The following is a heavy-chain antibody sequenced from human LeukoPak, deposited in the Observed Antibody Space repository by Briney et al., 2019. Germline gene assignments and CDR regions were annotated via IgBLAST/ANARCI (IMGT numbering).Heavy chain of an antibody. CDR3: ARHSRGSRSPNAFDI. CDR2: IYPDDSDI. V-gene: IGHV5-51*01. CDR1: GYSFTDYW. Sequence: KSGESLKISCKGSGYSFTDYWIGWVRQMPGEGLQWMGIIYPDDSDIRYSPSFQGQVTISADKSIITAYLQWSSLKASDTAMYYCARHSRGSRSPNAFDIWGQGTMVSVSS. D-gene: IGHD3-10*01. J-gene: IGHJ3*02.